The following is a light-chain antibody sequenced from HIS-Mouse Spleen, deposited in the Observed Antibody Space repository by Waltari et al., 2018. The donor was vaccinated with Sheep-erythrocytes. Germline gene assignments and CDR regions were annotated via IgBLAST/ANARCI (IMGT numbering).Light chain of an antibody. Sequence: DIQMTQSPSTLSASVGDRFTITCRASQSISSWLAWYQQKPGKAPKLLIYKASSLESGVPSRFSGSGSGTEFTLTISSLQHDDFATYYCQQYNSSLTFGPGTKVDIK. CDR1: QSISSW. CDR3: QQYNSSLT. CDR2: KAS. J-gene: IGKJ3*01. V-gene: IGKV1-5*03.